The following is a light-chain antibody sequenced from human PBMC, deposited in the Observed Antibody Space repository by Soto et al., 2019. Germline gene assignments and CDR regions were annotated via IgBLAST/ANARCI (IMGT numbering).Light chain of an antibody. V-gene: IGKV1-8*01. CDR3: QQYYSYPWT. J-gene: IGKJ1*01. CDR2: AAS. CDR1: QGISSY. Sequence: IQMTQSPSTLSASVGDRVTITCRASQGISSYLAWYQQKPGKAPKLLIYAASTLQSGVPSRFSGSGSGTDFTLTISCLQSEDFATYYCQQYYSYPWTFGQGTKVDIK.